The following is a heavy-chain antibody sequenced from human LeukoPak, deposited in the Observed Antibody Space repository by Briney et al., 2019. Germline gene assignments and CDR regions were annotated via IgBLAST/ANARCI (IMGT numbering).Heavy chain of an antibody. D-gene: IGHD6-13*01. V-gene: IGHV3-53*01. CDR3: ARSSRSSSWPYYYYYYGMDV. Sequence: GGSLRLSCAASGFTVSSNYTSWVRQAPGKGLEWVSVIYSGGSTYYADSVKGRFTISRDNSKNTLYLQMNSLRAEDTAVYYCARSSRSSSWPYYYYYYGMDVWGQGTTVTVSS. J-gene: IGHJ6*02. CDR1: GFTVSSNY. CDR2: IYSGGST.